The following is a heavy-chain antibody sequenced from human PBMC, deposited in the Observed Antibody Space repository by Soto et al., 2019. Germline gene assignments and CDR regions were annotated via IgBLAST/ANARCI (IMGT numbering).Heavy chain of an antibody. Sequence: QVQLVQSGAEVKKPGASVKVSCKASGYTFTSYGISWVRQAPGQGLEWMGWISAYNGNTNYAQKLQGRVTMTTDTSTSTANMELRSLRSDDTAVYYCARDKTHDCSSTSCGRDYYYYGMDVWGQGTTVTVSS. J-gene: IGHJ6*02. CDR2: ISAYNGNT. CDR1: GYTFTSYG. V-gene: IGHV1-18*01. D-gene: IGHD2-2*01. CDR3: ARDKTHDCSSTSCGRDYYYYGMDV.